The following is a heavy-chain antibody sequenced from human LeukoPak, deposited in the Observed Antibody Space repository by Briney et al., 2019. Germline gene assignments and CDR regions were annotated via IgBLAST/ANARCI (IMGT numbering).Heavy chain of an antibody. Sequence: PSETLSLTCTVSGVSLTNEDFSWGWIRQPPGKGLEWIGSIYYSGSTYYNPSLKSRVTISVDTSKNQFSLKLSSVTAADTAVYYCARRDNWNFGVFDYWGQGTLVTVSS. J-gene: IGHJ4*02. CDR1: GVSLTNEDFS. CDR2: IYYSGST. CDR3: ARRDNWNFGVFDY. D-gene: IGHD1-7*01. V-gene: IGHV4-39*01.